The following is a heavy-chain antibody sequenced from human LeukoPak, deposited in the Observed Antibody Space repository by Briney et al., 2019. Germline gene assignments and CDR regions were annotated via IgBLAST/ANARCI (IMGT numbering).Heavy chain of an antibody. D-gene: IGHD3-22*01. V-gene: IGHV3-23*01. CDR3: AKDHYYYDSSGYYYFDY. Sequence: PGGSLRLSCAASGFTFSSYAMSWVRQAPGKGLEWVSAISGSGGSTYYADSVKGRFTISRDNSKNTLYLQMNSLRAEDTAVYYCAKDHYYYDSSGYYYFDYWGPGTLVTVSS. CDR2: ISGSGGST. J-gene: IGHJ4*02. CDR1: GFTFSSYA.